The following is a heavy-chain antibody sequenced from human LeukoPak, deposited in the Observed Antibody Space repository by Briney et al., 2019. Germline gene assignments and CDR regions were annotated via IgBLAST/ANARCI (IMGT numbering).Heavy chain of an antibody. D-gene: IGHD6-13*01. CDR1: GFTFSSYW. CDR2: IKQDGSEK. V-gene: IGHV3-7*01. J-gene: IGHJ3*02. Sequence: GGSLRLSCAASGFTFSSYWMSWVRQAPGKGLEWVANIKQDGSEKYYVDSVKGRFTISRDNAKNSLYLQMNSLRVEDTAVYYCARMGYSSSWYSAFDIWGQGTMVTVSS. CDR3: ARMGYSSSWYSAFDI.